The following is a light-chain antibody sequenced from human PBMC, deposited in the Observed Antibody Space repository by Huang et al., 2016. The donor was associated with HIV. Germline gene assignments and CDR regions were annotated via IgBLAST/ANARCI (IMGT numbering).Light chain of an antibody. J-gene: IGKJ3*01. Sequence: DIVMTQSLLSLPVTPGEPASISCRSSQSLLHSNGYNYLDWYLQKPVQSPQLLIYLGSNRASGVPDRFSGSGSGTDFTLKISRVEAEDVGVYYCMQALQTPSTFGPGTKVDIK. CDR2: LGS. V-gene: IGKV2-28*01. CDR1: QSLLHSNGYNY. CDR3: MQALQTPST.